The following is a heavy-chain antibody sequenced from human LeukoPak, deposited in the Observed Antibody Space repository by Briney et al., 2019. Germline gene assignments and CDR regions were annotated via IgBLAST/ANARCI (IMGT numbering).Heavy chain of an antibody. J-gene: IGHJ3*02. Sequence: GGSLRLSCAASGFTFSSYSMNWVRQAPGKGLEWVSYISSSSSYIYYADSVKGRFTNSRDNAKNSLYLQMNSLRAEDTAVYYCAASWSGRYIVVVPADIPPHAFDIRGKGTMVTVSS. CDR2: ISSSSSYI. CDR3: AASWSGRYIVVVPADIPPHAFDI. V-gene: IGHV3-21*05. CDR1: GFTFSSYS. D-gene: IGHD2-2*01.